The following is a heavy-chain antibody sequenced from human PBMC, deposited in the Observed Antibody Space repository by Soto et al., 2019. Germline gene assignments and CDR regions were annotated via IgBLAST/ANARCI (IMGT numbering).Heavy chain of an antibody. CDR3: AIIVVVPGWFDP. CDR2: ISAYNGNT. V-gene: IGHV1-18*01. D-gene: IGHD2-2*01. CDR1: GYGFTSDG. J-gene: IGHJ5*02. Sequence: ASGKVCCKAAGYGFTSDGSSWLRQAPGQGLEWMGWISAYNGNTNYAQKLQGRVTMTTDTSTSTAYMELRSLRSDDTAVYYCAIIVVVPGWFDPWGQGTPVTVS.